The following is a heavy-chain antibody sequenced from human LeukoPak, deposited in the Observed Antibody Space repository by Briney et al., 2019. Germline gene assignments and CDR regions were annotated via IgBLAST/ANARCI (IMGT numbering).Heavy chain of an antibody. D-gene: IGHD3-10*01. V-gene: IGHV1-2*02. CDR2: INPNSGGT. J-gene: IGHJ5*02. CDR3: ARAPPITRGPFDP. CDR1: GYTFTGYY. Sequence: ASVKVSCKASGYTFTGYYMHWVRQAPGQGLEWMGWINPNSGGTIYAQKFQGRITMTRDTSISTVYMELSRLRSDDTAVYYCARAPPITRGPFDPWGQGTLVTVSS.